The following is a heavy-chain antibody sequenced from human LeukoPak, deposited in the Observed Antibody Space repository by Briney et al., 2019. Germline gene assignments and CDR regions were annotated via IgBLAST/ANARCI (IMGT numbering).Heavy chain of an antibody. D-gene: IGHD6-13*01. V-gene: IGHV4-39*01. CDR1: GFTFSDYS. CDR3: ARRLEGSRWWNDAFDI. J-gene: IGHJ3*02. CDR2: IYYSGST. Sequence: PGGSLRLSCAASGFTFSDYSMNWIRQPPGKGLEWIGSIYYSGSTYYNPSLKSRVTISVDTSKNQFSLKLSSVTAADTAMYYCARRLEGSRWWNDAFDIWGQGTMVTVSS.